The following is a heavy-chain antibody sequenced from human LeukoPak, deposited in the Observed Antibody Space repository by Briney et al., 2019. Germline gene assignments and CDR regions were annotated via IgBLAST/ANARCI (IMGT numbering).Heavy chain of an antibody. CDR3: AELGITMIGGV. Sequence: GGSLRLSCAASGFTFSSYSMNWVRQAPGKGLEWVSAISGSGGTTYYADSVKGRFTISRDNSKNSLYLQMNSLRAEDTAVYYCAELGITMIGGVWGKGTTVTISS. V-gene: IGHV3-23*01. J-gene: IGHJ6*04. D-gene: IGHD3-10*02. CDR2: ISGSGGTT. CDR1: GFTFSSYS.